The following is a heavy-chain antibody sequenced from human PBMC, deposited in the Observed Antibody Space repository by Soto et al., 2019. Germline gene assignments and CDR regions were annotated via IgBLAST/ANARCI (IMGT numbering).Heavy chain of an antibody. CDR2: IYYSGST. V-gene: IGHV4-31*03. CDR3: ARDSPMVRGVIIPGMDV. D-gene: IGHD3-10*01. Sequence: QVQLQESGPGLVKPSQTLSLTCTVSGGSISSGGYYWSWIRQHPGKGLEWIGYIYYSGSTYYNPSLKSRVTLSVDTSKNQFSLKLSSVTAADTAVYYCARDSPMVRGVIIPGMDVWGQGTTVTVSS. J-gene: IGHJ6*02. CDR1: GGSISSGGYY.